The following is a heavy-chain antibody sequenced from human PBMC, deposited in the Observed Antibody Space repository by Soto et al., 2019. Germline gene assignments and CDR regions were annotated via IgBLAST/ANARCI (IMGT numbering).Heavy chain of an antibody. J-gene: IGHJ4*02. CDR1: GFSLSTSGVG. Sequence: QITLKESGPTLVKPTQTLTLTCTLSGFSLSTSGVGVGWIRQPPGKALEWLALIYWDDDKRYSPSLKNRLTITKDTPKYQVVLTMTNMDPVDTATYYCAHRRVGDYPYFDYWGQGTLVTVSS. V-gene: IGHV2-5*02. CDR2: IYWDDDK. D-gene: IGHD4-17*01. CDR3: AHRRVGDYPYFDY.